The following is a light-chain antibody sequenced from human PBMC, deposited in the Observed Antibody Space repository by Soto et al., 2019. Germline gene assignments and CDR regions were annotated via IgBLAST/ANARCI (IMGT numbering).Light chain of an antibody. Sequence: QSALTQPASVSGSPGQSIAISCTGTSSDVGGYNYVSWYQQQPGKAPKLVISDVSNRPSGVSDRFSGSKSGSTASLTISGLQTEDEADYYCASYTTSSTYVFGTGTKVNVL. J-gene: IGLJ1*01. CDR3: ASYTTSSTYV. V-gene: IGLV2-14*01. CDR2: DVS. CDR1: SSDVGGYNY.